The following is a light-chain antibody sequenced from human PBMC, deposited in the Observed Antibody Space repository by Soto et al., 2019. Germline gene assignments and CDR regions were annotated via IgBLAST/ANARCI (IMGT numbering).Light chain of an antibody. CDR3: EQYNSYRT. CDR1: QSISSW. CDR2: KAS. J-gene: IGKJ1*01. Sequence: DIQMTQSPSPLSGSVGDRVTNTCRASQSISSWLAWYQQKPGKAPKLLIYKASSLESGVPSRFSGSGSGTEFTLTISSLQPDDFATYYCEQYNSYRTFGQGTKVDIK. V-gene: IGKV1-5*03.